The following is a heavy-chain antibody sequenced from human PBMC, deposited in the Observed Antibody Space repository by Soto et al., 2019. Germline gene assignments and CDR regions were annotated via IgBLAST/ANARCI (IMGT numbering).Heavy chain of an antibody. D-gene: IGHD3-22*01. Sequence: ASVKVSCKASGYTFTGYYMHWVRQAPGQGLEWMGWINPNSGGTNYAQKFQGWVTMTRDTSISTAYMELSRLRSDDTAVYYCAREAPLYYYDTPYFDYWGQGTLVTVSS. CDR2: INPNSGGT. CDR1: GYTFTGYY. V-gene: IGHV1-2*04. CDR3: AREAPLYYYDTPYFDY. J-gene: IGHJ4*02.